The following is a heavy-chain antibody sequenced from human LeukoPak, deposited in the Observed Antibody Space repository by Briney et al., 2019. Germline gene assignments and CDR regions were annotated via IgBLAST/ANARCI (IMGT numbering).Heavy chain of an antibody. CDR3: AKDLWDDCGNNCIYWGSLDY. Sequence: DSVKGRFTISRDNSKNTLYLQMNSLRAEDTAVYYCAKDLWDDCGNNCIYWGSLDYWGQGTLVTVSS. D-gene: IGHD2-21*01. V-gene: IGHV3-30*02. J-gene: IGHJ4*02.